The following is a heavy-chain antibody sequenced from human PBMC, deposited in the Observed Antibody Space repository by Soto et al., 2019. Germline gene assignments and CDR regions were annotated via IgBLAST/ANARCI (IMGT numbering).Heavy chain of an antibody. V-gene: IGHV3-30*03. CDR2: ISYGGSNK. CDR1: GFTFSSCG. J-gene: IGHJ4*02. CDR3: ARSSAGSGYYFDY. D-gene: IGHD5-12*01. Sequence: GGSLRLSCAASGFTFSSCGMHWVRQAPGKGLEWVAVISYGGSNKYYADSVKGRFTISRDNSKNTLYLQMNTLRAEDTALYYCARSSAGSGYYFDYWGQGTLVTVSS.